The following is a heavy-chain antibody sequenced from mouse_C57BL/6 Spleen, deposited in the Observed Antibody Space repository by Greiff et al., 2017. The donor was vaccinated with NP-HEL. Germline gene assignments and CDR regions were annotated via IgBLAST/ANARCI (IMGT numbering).Heavy chain of an antibody. Sequence: SGAELVRPGASVKMSCKASGYTFTSTNMHWVKQTPRQGLEWIGAIYPGNGDTSYNQKFKGKATLTVDKSSSTAYMQLSSLTSEDSAVYFCARFDYDAMDCRGQTTTVTVST. V-gene: IGHV1-12*01. CDR3: ARFDYDAMDC. J-gene: IGHJ4*01. CDR1: GYTFTSTN. CDR2: IYPGNGDT.